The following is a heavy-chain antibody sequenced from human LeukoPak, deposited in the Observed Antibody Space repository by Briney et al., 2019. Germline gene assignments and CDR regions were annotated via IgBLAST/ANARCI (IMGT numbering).Heavy chain of an antibody. D-gene: IGHD6-19*01. CDR1: GFTFSSYS. V-gene: IGHV3-21*01. Sequence: PGGSLRLSCAASGFTFSSYSMNWVRQAPGKGLGWVSSISSSSSYIYYADSVKGRFTHSRDNTKNSLYLQMNSLRAEDTAVYYCARWGSSGPPDYWGRGTLVTVSS. CDR2: ISSSSSYI. J-gene: IGHJ4*02. CDR3: ARWGSSGPPDY.